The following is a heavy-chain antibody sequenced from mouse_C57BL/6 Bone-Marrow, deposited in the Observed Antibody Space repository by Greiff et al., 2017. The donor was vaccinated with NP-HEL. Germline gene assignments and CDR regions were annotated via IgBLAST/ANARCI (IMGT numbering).Heavy chain of an antibody. CDR3: TRRLY. CDR1: GYTFTDYE. CDR2: IDPETGGT. V-gene: IGHV1-15*01. Sequence: QVQLQQSGAELVRPGASVTLSCKASGYTFTDYEMHWVKQTPVHGLEWIGAIDPETGGTAYNQKFKGKAILTVDKSSSTAYMELRSLTSEDSAVYYCTRRLYWGQGTLVTVSA. D-gene: IGHD1-2*01. J-gene: IGHJ3*01.